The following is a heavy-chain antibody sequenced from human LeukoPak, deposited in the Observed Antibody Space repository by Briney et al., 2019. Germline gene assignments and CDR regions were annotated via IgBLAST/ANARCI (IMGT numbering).Heavy chain of an antibody. CDR3: AKDKGPYYYYYGMDV. Sequence: GGSLRLSCAASGFTFDDYAMYWVRQAPGKGLEWVSGISWNSGSIGYADSVKGRFTISRDNAKNSLYLQMNSLRAEDTALYYCAKDKGPYYYYYGMDVWGQGTTVTVSS. J-gene: IGHJ6*02. V-gene: IGHV3-9*01. CDR2: ISWNSGSI. CDR1: GFTFDDYA.